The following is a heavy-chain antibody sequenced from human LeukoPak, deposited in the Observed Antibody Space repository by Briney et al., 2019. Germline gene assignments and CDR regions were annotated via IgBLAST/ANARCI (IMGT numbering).Heavy chain of an antibody. CDR3: ARARYSSGWYTVNYFDY. CDR1: GGSISSYY. J-gene: IGHJ4*02. CDR2: IYYSGST. D-gene: IGHD6-19*01. V-gene: IGHV4-59*01. Sequence: RTSETLSLTCTVSGGSISSYYWSWIRQPPGKGLEWIGYIYYSGSTNYNPSLKSRVTISVDTSKTQFSLKLSSVTAADTAVYYCARARYSSGWYTVNYFDYWGQGTLVTVSS.